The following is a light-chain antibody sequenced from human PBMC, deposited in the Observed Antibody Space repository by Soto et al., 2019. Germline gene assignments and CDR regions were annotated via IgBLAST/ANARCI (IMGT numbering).Light chain of an antibody. Sequence: EIALTQSPGTLSLSPGEIATLSCRASQSVSSSYLAWYQQKPGQAPRLIIYGASSRATGIPDRFSGSGSGTDFTLTISRLEPEDVAVYYCQQYGSSPRTFGQGTKVDIK. CDR1: QSVSSSY. V-gene: IGKV3-20*01. CDR3: QQYGSSPRT. CDR2: GAS. J-gene: IGKJ1*01.